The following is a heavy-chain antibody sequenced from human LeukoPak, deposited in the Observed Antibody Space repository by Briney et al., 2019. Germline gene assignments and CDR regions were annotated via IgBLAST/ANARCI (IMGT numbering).Heavy chain of an antibody. J-gene: IGHJ3*02. CDR2: IYHSGST. CDR3: AREGYYYDSIGSDAFDI. V-gene: IGHV4-4*02. Sequence: SGTLSLTCTVSGESISGGSIRSSHWWSWVRQPPGRGLEWIGGIYHSGSTNYNPSLKSRVTISVHTSKNQFSLKLSSVPAADTAVYYCAREGYYYDSIGSDAFDIWGQGTMVTVSS. D-gene: IGHD3-22*01. CDR1: GESISGGSIRSSHW.